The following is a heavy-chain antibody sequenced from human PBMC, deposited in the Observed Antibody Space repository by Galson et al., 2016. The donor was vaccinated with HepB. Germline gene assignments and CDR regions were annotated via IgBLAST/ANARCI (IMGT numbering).Heavy chain of an antibody. V-gene: IGHV4-59*12. CDR2: IHYSGST. CDR1: GGSISSYY. D-gene: IGHD2-15*01. J-gene: IGHJ4*02. CDR3: ARRLYCRGGSCYIFDS. Sequence: SETLSLTCTVSGGSISSYYWSWIRQPPGKGLEWIGSIHYSGSTSYYASLRSRVTISVDKSKNQFSLNLTSVTAADTAVYYCARRLYCRGGSCYIFDSWGQGTLVTVSS.